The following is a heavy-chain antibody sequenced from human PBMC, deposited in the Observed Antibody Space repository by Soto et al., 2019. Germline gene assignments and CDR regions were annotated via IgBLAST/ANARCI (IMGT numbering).Heavy chain of an antibody. CDR1: GGSFSGYK. J-gene: IGHJ4*02. Sequence: QVQLQQWGAGLLKPSETLSLTCAVYGGSFSGYKWSWIRQPPGKGLEWIGEIIHSGSSNYKPSLKSRVTIAVETSKNQFSLELNSVTAADTAVYYCARGDGDYVGDFWGQGTLVTVSS. D-gene: IGHD4-17*01. V-gene: IGHV4-34*01. CDR3: ARGDGDYVGDF. CDR2: IIHSGSS.